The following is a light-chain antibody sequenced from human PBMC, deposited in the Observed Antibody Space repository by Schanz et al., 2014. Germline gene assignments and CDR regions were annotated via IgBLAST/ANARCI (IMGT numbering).Light chain of an antibody. J-gene: IGLJ3*02. CDR2: DNI. CDR3: QSYDNSLRAWV. V-gene: IGLV1-40*01. CDR1: SSNIGAPFD. Sequence: QSVLTQPPSVSGTPGQRVTISCTGSSSNIGAPFDVHWYQQLPGTAPKLLIFDNINRASGVPDRFTGSKSGTSASLAISGLQAEDEAEYYCQSYDNSLRAWVFGGGTKVTVL.